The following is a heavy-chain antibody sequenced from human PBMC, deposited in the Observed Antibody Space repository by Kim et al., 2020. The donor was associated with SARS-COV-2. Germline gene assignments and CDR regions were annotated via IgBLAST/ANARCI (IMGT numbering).Heavy chain of an antibody. J-gene: IGHJ5*02. Sequence: ASVKVSCKASGYTFTNYDINWVRQATGQGLEWMGYMNSNDGATGYAQKFQGRVAITRDTCTGTAYMELSSLTSEDTAVYYCARDSRDNTLWRRRDYKSGWDPGGRGTLVTVPS. CDR1: GYTFTNYD. CDR3: ARDSRDNTLWRRRDYKSGWDP. CDR2: MNSNDGAT. D-gene: IGHD3-16*01. V-gene: IGHV1-8*03.